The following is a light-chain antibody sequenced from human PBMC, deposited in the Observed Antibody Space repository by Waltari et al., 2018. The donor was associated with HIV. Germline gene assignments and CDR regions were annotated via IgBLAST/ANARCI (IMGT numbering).Light chain of an antibody. J-gene: IGLJ2*01. CDR3: VLYMGSGIRV. CDR1: SGSVSTSYY. CDR2: STN. Sequence: QTVVTQEPSFSVSPGGTVPPTCGLTSGSVSTSYYPSWYQQTPGQAPRTLIYSTNTRSSGVPDRFSGSILGNKAALTITGAQADDESDYYCVLYMGSGIRVFGGGTKLTVL. V-gene: IGLV8-61*01.